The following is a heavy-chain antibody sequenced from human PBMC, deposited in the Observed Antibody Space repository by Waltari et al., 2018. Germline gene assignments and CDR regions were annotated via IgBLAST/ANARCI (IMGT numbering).Heavy chain of an antibody. CDR3: AREPYGGYYYYGMDV. J-gene: IGHJ6*02. D-gene: IGHD2-15*01. CDR2: IYSGGST. V-gene: IGHV3-53*01. Sequence: EVQLVESGGGLIQPGGSLRLSCAASGFTVSSNYMSWVRQAPGKGLEWVSVIYSGGSTYYADSVKGRVTISRDNSKNTLYLQMTSLRAEDTAVYYCAREPYGGYYYYGMDVWGQGTTVTVSS. CDR1: GFTVSSNY.